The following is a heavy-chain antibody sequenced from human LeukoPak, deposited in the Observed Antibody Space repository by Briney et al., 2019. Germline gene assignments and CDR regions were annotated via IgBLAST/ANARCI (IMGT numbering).Heavy chain of an antibody. D-gene: IGHD5-12*01. CDR3: ARHAPWISDRFDY. Sequence: TGGSLRLSCAASGFTFSSYAMTWVRQAPGKGLEWVANIKQDGSEKYYVDSVKGRFTISRDNAKNSLYLQMNSLRAEDTAVYYCARHAPWISDRFDYWGQGTLVTVSS. V-gene: IGHV3-7*01. CDR1: GFTFSSYA. J-gene: IGHJ4*02. CDR2: IKQDGSEK.